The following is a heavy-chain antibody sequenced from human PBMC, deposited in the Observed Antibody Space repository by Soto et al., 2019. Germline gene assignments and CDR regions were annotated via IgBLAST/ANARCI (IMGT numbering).Heavy chain of an antibody. CDR1: GDSVSSNSAA. CDR3: ARDIPLYGGNSGYGMDV. CDR2: TYYRSKWYN. V-gene: IGHV6-1*01. Sequence: SQTLSLTCAISGDSVSSNSAAWNWIRQSPSRGLEWLGRTYYRSKWYNDYAVSVKSRITINPDTSKNQFSLQLNSVTPEDTAVYYCARDIPLYGGNSGYGMDVWGQGTTVTVLL. D-gene: IGHD4-17*01. J-gene: IGHJ6*02.